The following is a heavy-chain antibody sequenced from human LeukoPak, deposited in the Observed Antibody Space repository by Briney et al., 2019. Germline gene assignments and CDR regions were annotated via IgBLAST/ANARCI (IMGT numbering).Heavy chain of an antibody. CDR3: VRGAGPLFDP. V-gene: IGHV3-11*01. Sequence: PGGSLRLSCAASGFTFIDPYISWIPQAPGKGLEWLSYFTSSSTTTSYADSVKGRFTVSRDNAKNSLYLQMNGLRADDTAVYYCVRGAGPLFDPWGQGTLVTVSS. CDR1: GFTFIDPY. CDR2: FTSSSTTT. J-gene: IGHJ5*02.